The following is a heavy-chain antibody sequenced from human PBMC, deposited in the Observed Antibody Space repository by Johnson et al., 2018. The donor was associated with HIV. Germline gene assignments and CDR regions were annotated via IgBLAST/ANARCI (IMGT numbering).Heavy chain of an antibody. CDR1: GFTFSSYG. Sequence: QVQLVESGGGVVRPGGSLRLSCAASGFTFSSYGMHWVRQAPGKGLEWVALIWYDGSYKYYADSVKGRFTISRDNSKNTLYLQMNSLRAEDTAVYYCARESGYDYVWGARGAFDIWGQGTMVTVSS. CDR2: IWYDGSYK. V-gene: IGHV3-33*08. D-gene: IGHD3-16*01. CDR3: ARESGYDYVWGARGAFDI. J-gene: IGHJ3*02.